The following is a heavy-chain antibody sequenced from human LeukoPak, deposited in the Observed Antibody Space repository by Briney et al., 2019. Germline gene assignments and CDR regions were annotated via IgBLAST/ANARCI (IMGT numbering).Heavy chain of an antibody. CDR1: GGSFSGYY. CDR3: ARDRGVRHALDY. Sequence: PSETLSLTCAVYGGSFSGYYWSWIRQPPGKGLEWIGEINHSGSTNYNPSLKSRVTMSVDTSKNQFSLKLSSVTAADTAAYYCARDRGVRHALDYWGQGTLVTVSS. V-gene: IGHV4-34*01. J-gene: IGHJ4*02. D-gene: IGHD3-10*01. CDR2: INHSGST.